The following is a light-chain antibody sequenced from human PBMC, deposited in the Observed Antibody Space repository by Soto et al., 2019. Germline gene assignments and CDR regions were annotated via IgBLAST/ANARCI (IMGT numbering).Light chain of an antibody. J-gene: IGLJ1*01. V-gene: IGLV2-14*03. CDR3: SSFTSSSTRV. CDR1: SSDVGGYNY. Sequence: QSALTQPASVSGSPGQSITISCTGTSSDVGGYNYVSWYQHHPGKAPKLLIYDVSNRPSGVSNRFSGSKSGNTASLTISALQAEDEADYYCSSFTSSSTRVFGTGTKVTVL. CDR2: DVS.